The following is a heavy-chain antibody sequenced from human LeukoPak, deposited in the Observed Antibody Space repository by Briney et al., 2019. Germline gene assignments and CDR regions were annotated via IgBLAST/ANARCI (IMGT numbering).Heavy chain of an antibody. CDR3: ATADPRDSSGQYFQH. D-gene: IGHD6-19*01. Sequence: GGSLRLSCAASGFTFDDYTMHWVRQAPGKGLEWVSLISWDGGSTYYADSVKGRFTISRDNSKNSLYLQMNSLRTEDTALYYCATADPRDSSGQYFQHWGQGTTVTVSS. CDR2: ISWDGGST. J-gene: IGHJ1*01. V-gene: IGHV3-43*01. CDR1: GFTFDDYT.